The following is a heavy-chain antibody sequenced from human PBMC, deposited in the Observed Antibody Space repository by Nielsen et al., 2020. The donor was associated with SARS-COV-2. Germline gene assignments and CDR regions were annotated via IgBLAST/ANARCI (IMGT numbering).Heavy chain of an antibody. J-gene: IGHJ4*02. Sequence: ALVKVSCKASGYTFTSYDINWVRQATGQGLEWMGWMNPNSGNTGYAQKFQGRVTMTRNTSISTAYMELSSLRSEDTAVYYCARGSKWELLGYYFDYWGQGTLVTVSS. CDR3: ARGSKWELLGYYFDY. CDR2: MNPNSGNT. D-gene: IGHD1-26*01. V-gene: IGHV1-8*01. CDR1: GYTFTSYD.